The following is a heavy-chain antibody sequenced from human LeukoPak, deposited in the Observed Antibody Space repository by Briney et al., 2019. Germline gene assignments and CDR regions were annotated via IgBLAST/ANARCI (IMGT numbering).Heavy chain of an antibody. CDR1: GYTFTGYY. Sequence: DSVKLCCKASGYTFTGYYMHWVRQAPGQGLEWMGWINPNSGGTDYAQKFQGRVTMTRDTSISTAYIELSRLRSDDTAVYYCARDRLVQPFDYWGQGTLVTVSS. V-gene: IGHV1-2*02. CDR3: ARDRLVQPFDY. CDR2: INPNSGGT. J-gene: IGHJ4*02. D-gene: IGHD1-1*01.